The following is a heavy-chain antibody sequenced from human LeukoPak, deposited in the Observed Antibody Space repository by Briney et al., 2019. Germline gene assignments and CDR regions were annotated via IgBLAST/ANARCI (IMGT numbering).Heavy chain of an antibody. D-gene: IGHD3-3*01. CDR3: ARTATIFGVVTADY. V-gene: IGHV3-66*02. CDR1: GFTVSSNY. CDR2: IYSGGST. J-gene: IGHJ4*02. Sequence: GGSLRLSCAASGFTVSSNYMSWVRQAPGKGLEWVSVIYSGGSTYYADSVKGRFTISRDNSKNTLYLQTNSLRAEDTAVYYCARTATIFGVVTADYWGQGTLVTVSS.